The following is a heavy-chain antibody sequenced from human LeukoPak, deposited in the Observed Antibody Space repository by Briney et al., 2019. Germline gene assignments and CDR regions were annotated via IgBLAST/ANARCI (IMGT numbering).Heavy chain of an antibody. CDR2: IYYSGT. V-gene: IGHV4-59*08. CDR3: ARRSTFENFLDY. D-gene: IGHD1-7*01. CDR1: GGSISSYY. Sequence: SETLSLTCTVSGGSISSYYWSWIRQPPGKGLEWIGHIYYSGTNYNPSLKSRVTMSVDTSNSQLSLKLTSLTAADSAVYYCARRSTFENFLDYWGQGTPVTVPS. J-gene: IGHJ4*02.